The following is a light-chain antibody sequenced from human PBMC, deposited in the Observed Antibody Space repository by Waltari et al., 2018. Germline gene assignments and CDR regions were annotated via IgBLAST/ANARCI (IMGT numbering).Light chain of an antibody. CDR2: DVS. J-gene: IGLJ1*01. Sequence: QSALTQPASVSGSPGQSITISCTGTSSDVGGYSYVSWYQQHPGKAPKRMIYDVSNRPSGVSKRVAGSKSGNTASLTISGRQAEDEADYYCSSYTSSSTYVFGTGTKVTVL. V-gene: IGLV2-14*03. CDR3: SSYTSSSTYV. CDR1: SSDVGGYSY.